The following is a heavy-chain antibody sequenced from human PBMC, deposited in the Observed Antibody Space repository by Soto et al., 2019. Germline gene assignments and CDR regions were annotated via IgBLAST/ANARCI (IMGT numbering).Heavy chain of an antibody. Sequence: PGGSLRLSCAASKSIFTGHGMHWVRQTPGKGLEWVANIKQDGSEKYYVDSVKGRFTISRDNAKNSLYLQMNSLRAEDTAVYYCARALRYFDWPEHMDVWGKGTTVTVSS. J-gene: IGHJ6*03. CDR1: KSIFTGHG. CDR2: IKQDGSEK. D-gene: IGHD3-9*01. V-gene: IGHV3-7*01. CDR3: ARALRYFDWPEHMDV.